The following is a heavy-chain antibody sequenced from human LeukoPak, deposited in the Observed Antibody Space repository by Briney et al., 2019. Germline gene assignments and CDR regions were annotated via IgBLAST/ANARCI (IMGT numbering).Heavy chain of an antibody. Sequence: GESLKISCKGSGYSFTSYWIGWVRQMPGKGLEWMGIIYPGDSDTRYSPSFQGQVTISADKSISTAYLQWSSLKASDTAMYYCAREKYSYGYGGEYFQHWGQGTLVTVSS. CDR1: GYSFTSYW. D-gene: IGHD5-18*01. CDR2: IYPGDSDT. J-gene: IGHJ1*01. V-gene: IGHV5-51*01. CDR3: AREKYSYGYGGEYFQH.